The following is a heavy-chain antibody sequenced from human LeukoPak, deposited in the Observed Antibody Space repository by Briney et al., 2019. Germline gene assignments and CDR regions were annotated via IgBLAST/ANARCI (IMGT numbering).Heavy chain of an antibody. CDR1: EFTFSNYG. D-gene: IGHD3-10*01. V-gene: IGHV3-30*02. CDR3: AKEHGSGGYFDY. CDR2: IQYDGSNK. J-gene: IGHJ4*02. Sequence: GGSLRLSCAASEFTFSNYGMHGVRQAPGKGLEWAAFIQYDGSNKYYGHSVKGRFTISRDTSKNTLYLQMNSLRAEDTAVYYCAKEHGSGGYFDYWGQGTLVTVSS.